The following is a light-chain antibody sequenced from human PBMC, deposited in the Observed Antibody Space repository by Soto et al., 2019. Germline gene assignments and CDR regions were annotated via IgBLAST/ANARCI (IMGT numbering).Light chain of an antibody. J-gene: IGKJ2*01. Sequence: EIVMTQSPATLSVSPGERATLSCRASQSVSANLAWYQQKPGQSPRLLIYGASTRATGMPARFRGSGSGTEFTLTISSLQSEDFGVYYCKQYNNWASTFGQGTRMEIK. CDR3: KQYNNWAST. CDR1: QSVSAN. V-gene: IGKV3-15*01. CDR2: GAS.